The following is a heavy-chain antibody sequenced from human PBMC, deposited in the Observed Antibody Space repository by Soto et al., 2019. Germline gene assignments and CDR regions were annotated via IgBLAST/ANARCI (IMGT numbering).Heavy chain of an antibody. V-gene: IGHV3-33*01. CDR1: GFTFSSYG. J-gene: IGHJ5*02. Sequence: QVQLVESGGGVVQPGRSLRLSCAASGFTFSSYGMHWVRQAPGKGLEWVAVIWYDGSNKYYADSVKGRFTISRDNSKNTLYLQMNSLRAEDTAVYYCARDAIGYCSSTSCLSLNWFDPWGQGTLVTVSS. CDR3: ARDAIGYCSSTSCLSLNWFDP. CDR2: IWYDGSNK. D-gene: IGHD2-2*01.